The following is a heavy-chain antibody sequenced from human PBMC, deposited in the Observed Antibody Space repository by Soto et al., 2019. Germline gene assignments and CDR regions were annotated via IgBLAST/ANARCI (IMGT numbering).Heavy chain of an antibody. V-gene: IGHV1-69*10. CDR3: ARGAGPSIVGAYYYYYGMDV. J-gene: IGHJ6*02. CDR2: IIPILCIA. Sequence: SSVKVSCTSSGGTFSSYAISWVRQAPGQGLEWMGGIIPILCIANYAQKFQGRVTITADKSKRTAYMELSSLSSEDTEGDYCARGAGPSIVGAYYYYYGMDVWGQGTTVTVS. D-gene: IGHD1-26*01. CDR1: GGTFSSYA.